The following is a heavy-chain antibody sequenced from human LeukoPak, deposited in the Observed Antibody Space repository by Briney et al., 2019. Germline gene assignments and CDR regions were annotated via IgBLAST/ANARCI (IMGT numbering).Heavy chain of an antibody. Sequence: GESLKISCKGSGYKFNNFWVGWVRQMPGKGLEWMGIIYPGDSDTRYSPSFQGQVTISADKSISTAYLQWSSLKASDTAMYYCGRHYYGSGSYYSAFDIWGQGTMVTVSS. V-gene: IGHV5-51*01. CDR2: IYPGDSDT. J-gene: IGHJ3*02. D-gene: IGHD3-10*01. CDR1: GYKFNNFW. CDR3: GRHYYGSGSYYSAFDI.